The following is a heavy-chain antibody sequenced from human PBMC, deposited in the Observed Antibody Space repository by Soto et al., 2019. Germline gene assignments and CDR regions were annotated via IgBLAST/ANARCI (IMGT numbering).Heavy chain of an antibody. Sequence: PSETLSLTCIVSGGSISSSSYYWGWIRQPPGKGLEWIGSIYYSGSTYYNPSLKSRVTISVDTSKNEFSLRLSSVTAADTAVYYCARDQTSGASGHHWFDRWGQGTLVTVSS. CDR1: GGSISSSSYY. CDR2: IYYSGST. V-gene: IGHV4-39*02. D-gene: IGHD3-10*01. J-gene: IGHJ5*02. CDR3: ARDQTSGASGHHWFDR.